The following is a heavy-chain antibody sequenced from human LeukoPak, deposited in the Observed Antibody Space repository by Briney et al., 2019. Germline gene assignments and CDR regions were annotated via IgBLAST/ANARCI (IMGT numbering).Heavy chain of an antibody. CDR3: ARGEYYYDSSGYYFY. CDR1: GGSISSSSYY. J-gene: IGHJ4*02. Sequence: SETLSLTCTVSGGSISSSSYYWGWIRQPPGKGLEWVGSIYYSGSTYYNPSLKSRVTISVDTSKNQFSLKLSSVTAADTAVYYCARGEYYYDSSGYYFYWGQGTLVTVSS. V-gene: IGHV4-39*01. CDR2: IYYSGST. D-gene: IGHD3-22*01.